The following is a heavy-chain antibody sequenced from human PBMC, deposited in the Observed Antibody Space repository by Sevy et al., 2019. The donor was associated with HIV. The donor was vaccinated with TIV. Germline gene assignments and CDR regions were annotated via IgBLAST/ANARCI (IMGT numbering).Heavy chain of an antibody. CDR1: GFSFRSYW. D-gene: IGHD4-17*01. CDR3: AREGSYGDYMLSYYYGMDV. V-gene: IGHV3-7*01. Sequence: GGSLRLSCAASGFSFRSYWMTWVRQAPGKGLEWVASIYQDGSEKYYMDSVKGRFTVSRDNANNSLFLQMNSLRVEDTAVYYCAREGSYGDYMLSYYYGMDVWGQGTTVTVSS. CDR2: IYQDGSEK. J-gene: IGHJ6*02.